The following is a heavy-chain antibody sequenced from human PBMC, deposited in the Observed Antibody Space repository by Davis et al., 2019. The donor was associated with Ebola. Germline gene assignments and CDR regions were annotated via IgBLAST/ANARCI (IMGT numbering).Heavy chain of an antibody. CDR2: IKQDGSEK. V-gene: IGHV3-7*01. Sequence: GESLKISCAASGFTFSSYWMSWVRQAPGKGLEWVANIKQDGSEKYYVDSVKGRFTVSRDNAKNSLYLQMYSLTVEDTAVYYCARDAGDRAVDYWGQGALVTVSS. D-gene: IGHD3-10*01. J-gene: IGHJ4*02. CDR3: ARDAGDRAVDY. CDR1: GFTFSSYW.